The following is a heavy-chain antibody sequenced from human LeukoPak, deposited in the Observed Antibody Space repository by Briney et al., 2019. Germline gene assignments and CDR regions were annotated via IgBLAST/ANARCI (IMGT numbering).Heavy chain of an antibody. CDR1: GFTFDDYA. V-gene: IGHV3-9*01. D-gene: IGHD3-22*01. Sequence: GGSLRLSCAASGFTFDDYAMHWVRQAPGKGLEWVSGISWNSGSIGYADSVKGRFTISRDNAKNSLYLQMNSLRAEDTALYYCAKVGAYDSSGNDAFDIWGQGTMVTVSS. J-gene: IGHJ3*02. CDR3: AKVGAYDSSGNDAFDI. CDR2: ISWNSGSI.